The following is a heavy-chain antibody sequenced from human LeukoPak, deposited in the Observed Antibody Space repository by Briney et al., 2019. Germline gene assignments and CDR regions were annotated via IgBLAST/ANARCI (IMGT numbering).Heavy chain of an antibody. J-gene: IGHJ4*02. D-gene: IGHD5-24*01. CDR3: AREGGEMATHFDY. V-gene: IGHV3-30-3*01. Sequence: PGGSLRLSCAASGFTFSSYAMSWVRQAPGKGLEWVAVISYDGSNKYYADSVKGRFTISRDNAKNSLYLQMNSLRADDTAVYYCAREGGEMATHFDYWGQGALVTVSS. CDR2: ISYDGSNK. CDR1: GFTFSSYA.